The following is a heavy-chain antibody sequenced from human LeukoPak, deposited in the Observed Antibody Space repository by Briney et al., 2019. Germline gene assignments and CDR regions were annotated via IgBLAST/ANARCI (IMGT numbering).Heavy chain of an antibody. J-gene: IGHJ4*01. CDR2: IWYDGTDT. CDR1: GFTFSRFN. V-gene: IGHV3-33*01. Sequence: GWSLRLSCVASGFTFSRFNIHGVRQAPGKGLEWVALIWYDGTDTYYADSVKGRFTISRDDSKNTVYLQMNSLRAEDTAFYYCARGFLDFDFWGHGTLVTVSS. CDR3: ARGFLDFDF. D-gene: IGHD3-3*01.